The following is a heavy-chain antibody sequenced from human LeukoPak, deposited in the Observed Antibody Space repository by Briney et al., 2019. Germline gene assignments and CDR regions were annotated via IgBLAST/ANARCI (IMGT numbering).Heavy chain of an antibody. V-gene: IGHV1-18*01. CDR2: ISAYNGNT. CDR3: AREGNSGYATEFDY. J-gene: IGHJ4*02. CDR1: GYTFTSYG. Sequence: VASVKVSCKASGYTFTSYGISWVRQAPGQGPEWMGWISAYNGNTNYAQKLQGRVTMTTDTSTSTAYMELRSLRSDDTAVYYRAREGNSGYATEFDYWGQGTLVTVSS. D-gene: IGHD5-12*01.